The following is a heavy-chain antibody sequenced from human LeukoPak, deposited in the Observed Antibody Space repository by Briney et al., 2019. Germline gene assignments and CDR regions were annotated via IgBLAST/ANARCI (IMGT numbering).Heavy chain of an antibody. D-gene: IGHD3-9*01. Sequence: PGGSLRLSCAASGFTFSSYAMSWVRQAPGKGLEWVSGISGSGSTIYYADSVKGRFTISRDNAKNSLYLQMNSLRAEDTAVYYCARSGHYDILTGYYPLFDYWGQGTLVTVSS. J-gene: IGHJ4*02. V-gene: IGHV3-48*04. CDR2: ISGSGSTI. CDR1: GFTFSSYA. CDR3: ARSGHYDILTGYYPLFDY.